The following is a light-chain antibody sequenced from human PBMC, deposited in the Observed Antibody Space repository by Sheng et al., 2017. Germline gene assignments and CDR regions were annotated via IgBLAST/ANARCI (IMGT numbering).Light chain of an antibody. Sequence: EIVMTQSPATLSVSPGEAVTLSCRASRSVGSNLAWYQQKPGQAPRLLIYGTSTRATDIPARFSGSGSGTEFTLTITRLEPEDFAVYYCQQYGSSPQTFGQGTKVEIK. CDR2: GTS. CDR1: RSVGSN. J-gene: IGKJ1*01. CDR3: QQYGSSPQT. V-gene: IGKV3-15*01.